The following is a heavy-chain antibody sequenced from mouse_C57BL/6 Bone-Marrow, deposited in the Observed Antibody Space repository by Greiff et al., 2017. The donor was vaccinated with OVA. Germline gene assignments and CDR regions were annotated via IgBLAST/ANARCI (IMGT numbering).Heavy chain of an antibody. D-gene: IGHD2-4*01. CDR2: IDPSDSYT. V-gene: IGHV1-50*01. J-gene: IGHJ2*01. CDR3: ARTIYYDYDGYFDY. Sequence: VQLQQPGAELVKPGASVKLSCKASGYTFTSYWMQWVKQRPGQGLEWIGEIDPSDSYTNYNQKFKGKATLTVDTSSSTAYMQLSSLTSEDSAVYYCARTIYYDYDGYFDYWGQGTTLTVSS. CDR1: GYTFTSYW.